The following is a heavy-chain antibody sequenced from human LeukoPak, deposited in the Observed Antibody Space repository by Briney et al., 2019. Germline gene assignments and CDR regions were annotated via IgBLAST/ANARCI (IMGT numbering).Heavy chain of an antibody. CDR3: ASIAAAGPLFDY. J-gene: IGHJ4*02. V-gene: IGHV3-21*01. CDR2: ISSSSSYI. Sequence: GGSLRLSCAASGFTFSSYSMNWVRQAPGKGLEWVSSISSSSSYIYYADSVKGRFTISRDNAKNSLYLQMNSLRAEDTAVYYCASIAAAGPLFDYWGQGTLVTVSS. CDR1: GFTFSSYS. D-gene: IGHD6-13*01.